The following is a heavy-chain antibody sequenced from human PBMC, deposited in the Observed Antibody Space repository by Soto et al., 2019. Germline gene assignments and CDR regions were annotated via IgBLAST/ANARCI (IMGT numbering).Heavy chain of an antibody. CDR3: AKDLLPYGSGSPYYFDY. CDR1: GVTFSSYA. D-gene: IGHD3-10*01. CDR2: ISGSGGST. Sequence: EVQLLESGGGLVQPGGSLRLSCAASGVTFSSYAMSWVRQAPGKGLEWVSAISGSGGSTYYADSVKGRFTISRDNSKNTLYLQMNSLRAEDTAVYYCAKDLLPYGSGSPYYFDYWGQGTLVTVSS. J-gene: IGHJ4*02. V-gene: IGHV3-23*01.